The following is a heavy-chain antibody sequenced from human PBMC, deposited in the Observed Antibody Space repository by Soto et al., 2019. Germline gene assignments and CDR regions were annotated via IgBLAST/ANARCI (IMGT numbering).Heavy chain of an antibody. J-gene: IGHJ4*02. V-gene: IGHV1-58*01. Sequence: QMQLVQSGPEVKKPGTSVKVSCKASGFTFTSSAVQWVRQARGQRLEWIGWIVVGSGNTNYAQKFQERVTITRDMSTSTDYMELSSLRSEDTAVYYCAAVPDCDWLLKPPTFDYWGQGTLVTVSS. CDR3: AAVPDCDWLLKPPTFDY. D-gene: IGHD3-9*01. CDR1: GFTFTSSA. CDR2: IVVGSGNT.